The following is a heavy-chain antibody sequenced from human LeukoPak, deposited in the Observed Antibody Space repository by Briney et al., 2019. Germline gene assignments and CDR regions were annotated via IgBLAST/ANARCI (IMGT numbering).Heavy chain of an antibody. CDR3: AKGDGEIPDNWFDP. CDR2: ISGSGGST. CDR1: GFTFSSYE. J-gene: IGHJ5*02. Sequence: GGSLRLSCAASGFTFSSYEMNWVRQAPGKGLEWVSAISGSGGSTYYADSVKGRFIISRDNSKNTVFLQMNSLRAEDTAVYYCAKGDGEIPDNWFDPWGQGTLVTVSS. V-gene: IGHV3-23*01. D-gene: IGHD4-17*01.